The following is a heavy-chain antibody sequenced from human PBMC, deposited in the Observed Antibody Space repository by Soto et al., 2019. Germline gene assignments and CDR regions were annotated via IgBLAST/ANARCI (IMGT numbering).Heavy chain of an antibody. CDR1: GYTFTSYA. CDR3: ARYCSGGSCYSAIDY. CDR2: INAGNGNT. V-gene: IGHV1-3*01. J-gene: IGHJ4*02. D-gene: IGHD2-15*01. Sequence: ASVKVSCKASGYTFTSYAMHWVRQAPGQRLEWMGWINAGNGNTKYSQKFQGRVTITRDTSASTAYMELSSLRSEDTAVYYFARYCSGGSCYSAIDYWGQGTLVTVSS.